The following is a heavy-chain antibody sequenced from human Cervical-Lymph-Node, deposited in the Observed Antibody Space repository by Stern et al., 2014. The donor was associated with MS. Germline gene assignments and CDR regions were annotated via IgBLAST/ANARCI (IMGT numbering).Heavy chain of an antibody. CDR1: PDTFSKLP. CDR3: ALSSETSDRWYSLGYDL. Sequence: QVQLVPSAAEATKPPSSAEVSRKASPDTFSKLPSRWVRQAPGQALEWMGGIFPVFGTPTYAQEFRGRVTITADVSTSTVYMELSSLRSDDTAVYYCALSSETSDRWYSLGYDLWGQGTLVTVSS. D-gene: IGHD6-13*01. CDR2: IFPVFGTP. V-gene: IGHV1-69*01. J-gene: IGHJ5*02.